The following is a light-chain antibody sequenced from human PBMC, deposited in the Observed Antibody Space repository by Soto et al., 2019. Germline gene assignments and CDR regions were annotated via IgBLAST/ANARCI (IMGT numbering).Light chain of an antibody. CDR3: QQYGSSWT. CDR1: QSVSEF. Sequence: EVVLTQSPATLSLSPGERATPSCRASQSVSEFLAWYQQKPGQAPRLLIYDASNRATGIPARFSGSGSGTDFTLTISSLEAEDFALYYCQQYGSSWTFGQGTKVDIK. CDR2: DAS. V-gene: IGKV3-11*01. J-gene: IGKJ1*01.